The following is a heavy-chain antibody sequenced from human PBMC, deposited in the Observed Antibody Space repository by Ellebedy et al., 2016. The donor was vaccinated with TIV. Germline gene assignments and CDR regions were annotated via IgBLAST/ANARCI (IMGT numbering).Heavy chain of an antibody. D-gene: IGHD6-19*01. CDR3: ARDMSVAGTSRGGKEDY. CDR2: IYSGGST. J-gene: IGHJ4*02. V-gene: IGHV3-53*01. Sequence: GESLKISCAASGFTVSSNYMSWVRQAPGKGLEWVSVIYSGGSTYYADSVKGRFTISRDNSKNTLYLQMNSLRAEDTAVYYCARDMSVAGTSRGGKEDYWGQGTLVTVSS. CDR1: GFTVSSNY.